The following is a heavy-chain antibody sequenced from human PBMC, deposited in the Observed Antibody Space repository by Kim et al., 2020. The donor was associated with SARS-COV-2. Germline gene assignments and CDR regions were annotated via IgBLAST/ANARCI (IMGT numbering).Heavy chain of an antibody. CDR3: ARHVNGFHGSGTKSDDY. Sequence: GESLKISCKGSGYSFTSYWISWVRQMPGKGLEWMGRIDPSDSYTNYSPSFQGHVTISADKSISTAYLQWSSLKASDTAMYYCARHVNGFHGSGTKSDDYWGQGTLVTVSS. CDR1: GYSFTSYW. D-gene: IGHD3-10*01. V-gene: IGHV5-10-1*01. CDR2: IDPSDSYT. J-gene: IGHJ4*02.